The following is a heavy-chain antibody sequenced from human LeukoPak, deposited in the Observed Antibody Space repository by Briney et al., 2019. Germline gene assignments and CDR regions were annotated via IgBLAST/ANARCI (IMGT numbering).Heavy chain of an antibody. CDR3: ARDLNWACDY. D-gene: IGHD7-27*01. CDR1: GFTFNNYG. Sequence: GGSLRLSCAASGFTFNNYGMKWVRQAPGKGLEWVSYISSTGRNIYYADSVKGRFTISRDNAENSLFLQMNSLRADDTAVYYCARDLNWACDYWGQGTLVTVSS. V-gene: IGHV3-48*01. CDR2: ISSTGRNI. J-gene: IGHJ4*02.